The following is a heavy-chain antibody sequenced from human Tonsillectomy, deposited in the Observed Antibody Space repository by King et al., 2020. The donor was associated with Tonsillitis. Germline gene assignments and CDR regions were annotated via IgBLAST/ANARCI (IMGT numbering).Heavy chain of an antibody. Sequence: VQLVESGGGLVQPGGSLRLSCAASGFTFSSYWMHWVRHAPGKGLVWVSRINSDGSSTTYADSVKGRFTISRDNAKNTLYLQMNSLRAEDTAVYYCARETQAYYYYMDVWGKGTTVTVSS. CDR3: ARETQAYYYYMDV. J-gene: IGHJ6*03. CDR2: INSDGSST. V-gene: IGHV3-74*01. CDR1: GFTFSSYW.